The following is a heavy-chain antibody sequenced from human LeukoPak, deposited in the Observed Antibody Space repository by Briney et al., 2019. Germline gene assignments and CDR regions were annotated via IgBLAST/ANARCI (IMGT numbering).Heavy chain of an antibody. V-gene: IGHV1-69*06. CDR2: IIPIFGTA. J-gene: IGHJ4*02. CDR3: ARATATPGIAVAASLDY. CDR1: GGTFSSYA. D-gene: IGHD6-19*01. Sequence: SVKVSCKASGGTFSSYAISWVRQAPGQGLEWMGRIIPIFGTANYAQKFQGRLTITADKSTSTAYMELSSLRSEDTAVYYCARATATPGIAVAASLDYWGQGTLVTVSS.